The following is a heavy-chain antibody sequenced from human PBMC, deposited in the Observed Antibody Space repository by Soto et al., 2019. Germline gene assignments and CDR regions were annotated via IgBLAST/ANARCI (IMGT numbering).Heavy chain of an antibody. J-gene: IGHJ4*02. D-gene: IGHD4-17*01. CDR2: ISGSDGST. CDR3: ANPTRATVTNNIFDF. Sequence: EVQLLESGGGLVQPGGSLRLSCTASGFTLNNHAMSWVRQALGKGLEWVSVISGSDGSTYYSDSVRGRFSFSRDRPKNTLQLQMSIFRAEDTAVYYCANPTRATVTNNIFDFWGPGTLVTVSS. CDR1: GFTLNNHA. V-gene: IGHV3-23*01.